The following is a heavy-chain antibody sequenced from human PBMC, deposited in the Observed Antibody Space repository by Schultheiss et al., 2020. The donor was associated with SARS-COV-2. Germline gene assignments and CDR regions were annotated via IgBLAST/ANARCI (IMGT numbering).Heavy chain of an antibody. CDR3: ARESAVGATVDY. J-gene: IGHJ4*02. D-gene: IGHD1-26*01. V-gene: IGHV4-34*01. CDR1: GGSISSYY. CDR2: INHSGST. Sequence: SQTLSLTCTVSGGSISSYYWSWIRQPPGKGLEWIGEINHSGSTNYNPSLKSRVTIPVDPSKNQFSLKLSSVTAADTAVYYCARESAVGATVDYWGQGTLVTVSS.